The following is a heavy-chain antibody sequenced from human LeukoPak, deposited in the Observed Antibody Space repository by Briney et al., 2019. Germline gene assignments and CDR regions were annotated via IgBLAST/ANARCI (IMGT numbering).Heavy chain of an antibody. D-gene: IGHD6-13*01. J-gene: IGHJ6*03. V-gene: IGHV3-30*02. Sequence: GGSLRPSCAASGFTFSSYGMHWVRQAPGKGLEWVAFIRYDGSNKYYADSVKGRFTISRDNSKNTLYLQMNSLRAEDTAVYYCARVSHSSSWYGEDYYYYMDVWGKGTTVTVSS. CDR2: IRYDGSNK. CDR1: GFTFSSYG. CDR3: ARVSHSSSWYGEDYYYYMDV.